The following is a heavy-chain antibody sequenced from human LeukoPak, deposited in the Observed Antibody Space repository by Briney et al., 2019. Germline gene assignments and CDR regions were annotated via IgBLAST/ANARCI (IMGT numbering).Heavy chain of an antibody. D-gene: IGHD3-22*01. CDR2: ISSSSSYI. CDR3: ARGYYDSSGYAGY. Sequence: GGSLRLSCAASGFTFSSYSMNWVRQAPGKGLEWVSSISSSSSYIYYADSVKGRFTISRDNAKNSLYLQVNSLRAEDTAVYYCARGYYDSSGYAGYWGQGTLVTVSS. V-gene: IGHV3-21*01. CDR1: GFTFSSYS. J-gene: IGHJ4*02.